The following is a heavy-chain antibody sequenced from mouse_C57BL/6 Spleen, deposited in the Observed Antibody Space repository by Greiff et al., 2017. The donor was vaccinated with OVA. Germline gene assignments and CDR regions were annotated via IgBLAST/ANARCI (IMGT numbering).Heavy chain of an antibody. CDR3: ARTANGSYDGYFAY. V-gene: IGHV2-2*01. J-gene: IGHJ3*01. Sequence: VKLVESGPGLVQPSQSLSITCTVSGFSLTSYGVHWVRQSPGKGLEWLGVIWSGGSTDYNAAFISRLSISKDNSKSQVFFKMNSLQADDTAIYYCARTANGSYDGYFAYWGQGTLVTVSA. D-gene: IGHD2-3*01. CDR2: IWSGGST. CDR1: GFSLTSYG.